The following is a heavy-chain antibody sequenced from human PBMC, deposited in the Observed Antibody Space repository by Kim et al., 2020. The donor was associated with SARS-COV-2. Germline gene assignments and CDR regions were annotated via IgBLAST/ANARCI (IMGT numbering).Heavy chain of an antibody. CDR2: ISSSSSYI. V-gene: IGHV3-21*01. D-gene: IGHD3-22*01. Sequence: GGSLRLSCAASGFTFSSYSMNWVRQAPGKGLEWVSSISSSSSYIYYADSVKGRFTISRDNAKNSLYLQMNSLRAEDTAVYYCARDEGVSYYDSSGYSLDAFDIWGQGTMVTVSS. CDR3: ARDEGVSYYDSSGYSLDAFDI. CDR1: GFTFSSYS. J-gene: IGHJ3*02.